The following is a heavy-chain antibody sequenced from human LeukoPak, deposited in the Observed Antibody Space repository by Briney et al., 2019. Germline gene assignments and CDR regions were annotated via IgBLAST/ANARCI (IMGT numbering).Heavy chain of an antibody. Sequence: PGGSLRLSCAASGFTVSSNYMSWVRQAPGKGLEWVSVIYSGGSTYYADSVKGRFTISRDNAKNSLYLQMNSLRAEDTAVYYCARGPYGSGRAKIRKRNYYYYMDVWGKGTTVTISS. J-gene: IGHJ6*03. CDR3: ARGPYGSGRAKIRKRNYYYYMDV. V-gene: IGHV3-66*01. CDR1: GFTVSSNY. D-gene: IGHD3-10*01. CDR2: IYSGGST.